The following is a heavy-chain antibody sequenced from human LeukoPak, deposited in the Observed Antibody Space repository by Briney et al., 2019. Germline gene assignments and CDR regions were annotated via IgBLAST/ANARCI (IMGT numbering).Heavy chain of an antibody. CDR1: GFPFTSYS. J-gene: IGHJ3*01. CDR3: VRALVGAGDKSF. CDR2: ISSSSYYI. D-gene: IGHD7-27*01. V-gene: IGHV3-21*01. Sequence: PGGSLRLSCAASGFPFTSYSMNWVRQAPGRGLEWVSSISSSSYYIYYADSVKGRFTISRDNAKTSSYLQMNSLRAEDTAVYYCVRALVGAGDKSFWGQGTMVTVSS.